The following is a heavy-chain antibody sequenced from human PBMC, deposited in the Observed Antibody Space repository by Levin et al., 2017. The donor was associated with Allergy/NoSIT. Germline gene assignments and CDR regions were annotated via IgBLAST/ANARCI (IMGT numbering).Heavy chain of an antibody. V-gene: IGHV4-34*01. CDR1: GGSFSGYY. CDR3: ARPRCSGGSCYVGSHAFDI. J-gene: IGHJ3*02. Sequence: SQTLSLTCAVYGGSFSGYYWSWIRQPPGKGLEWIAEINHSGSTNYNPSLKSRVTISVDTSKNQFSLKLSSVTAADTAVYYCARPRCSGGSCYVGSHAFDIWGHGTMVTVSS. CDR2: INHSGST. D-gene: IGHD2-15*01.